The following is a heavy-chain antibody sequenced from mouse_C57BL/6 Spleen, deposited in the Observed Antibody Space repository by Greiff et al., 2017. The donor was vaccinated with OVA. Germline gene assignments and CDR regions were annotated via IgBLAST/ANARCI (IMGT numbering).Heavy chain of an antibody. Sequence: VNLVESGGDLVKPGGSLKLSCAASGFTFSSYGMSWVRQTPDKRLEWVATISSGGSYTYYPDSVKGRFTISRDNAKNTLYLQMSSLKSEDTAMYYCARPPLYDYDEGAWFAYWGQGTLVTVSA. J-gene: IGHJ3*01. V-gene: IGHV5-6*02. CDR3: ARPPLYDYDEGAWFAY. CDR1: GFTFSSYG. D-gene: IGHD2-4*01. CDR2: ISSGGSYT.